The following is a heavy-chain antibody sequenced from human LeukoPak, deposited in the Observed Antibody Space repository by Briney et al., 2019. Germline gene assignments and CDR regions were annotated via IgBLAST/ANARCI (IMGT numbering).Heavy chain of an antibody. V-gene: IGHV3-48*04. CDR1: GFTFSSYS. CDR2: ISSSSSTI. J-gene: IGHJ1*01. D-gene: IGHD3-3*01. CDR3: ARDGGQLYDFWRGSEYFQH. Sequence: PGGSLRLSCAASGFTFSSYSMNWVRQAPGKGREWGSYISSSSSTIYYADSVKGRFTISRDNAKNSLYLQMNSLRAEDTAVYYCARDGGQLYDFWRGSEYFQHWGQGTLVTVSS.